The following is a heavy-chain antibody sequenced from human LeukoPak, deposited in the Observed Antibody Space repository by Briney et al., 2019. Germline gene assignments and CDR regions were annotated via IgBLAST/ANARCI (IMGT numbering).Heavy chain of an antibody. J-gene: IGHJ1*01. V-gene: IGHV3-30*18. Sequence: GGSLRLSCAASGFIFSNYGMHWVRQAPGKGLEWVAVIAYDGSNKYYADSVKGRFTISRDNSKNTLYLQMNSLRAEDTGVYYCAKLGHCSSTSCYGYFQHWGQGTLVTVSS. D-gene: IGHD2-2*01. CDR1: GFIFSNYG. CDR3: AKLGHCSSTSCYGYFQH. CDR2: IAYDGSNK.